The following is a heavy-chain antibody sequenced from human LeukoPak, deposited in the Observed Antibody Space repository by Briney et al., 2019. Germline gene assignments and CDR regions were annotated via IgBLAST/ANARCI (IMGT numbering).Heavy chain of an antibody. V-gene: IGHV4-39*01. J-gene: IGHJ3*02. D-gene: IGHD2-21*02. CDR1: GGSISRSTYY. CDR2: INYSGST. CDR3: ARPTALNTLYAFDI. Sequence: SETLSLTCTVSGGSISRSTYYWGWIRQPPGRGLEWIGSINYSGSTYYNPSLKSRVTISVDTSKNQFSLKLSSVTATDTALYYCARPTALNTLYAFDIWGQGTMVTVSS.